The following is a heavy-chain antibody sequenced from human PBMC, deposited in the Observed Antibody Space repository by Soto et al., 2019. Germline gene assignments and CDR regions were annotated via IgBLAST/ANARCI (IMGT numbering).Heavy chain of an antibody. CDR2: IYYDGST. Sequence: SETLSLTCSVSVRSITTSSYNWDWIRQPPGKGLEWIGTIYYDGSTSYNPSLKSQVTLSVHTSKNHFALKVNSVTAADTAVYYCARFYGNAFDVWGRGTVVTV. V-gene: IGHV4-39*02. CDR1: VRSITTSSYN. D-gene: IGHD3-10*01. CDR3: ARFYGNAFDV. J-gene: IGHJ3*01.